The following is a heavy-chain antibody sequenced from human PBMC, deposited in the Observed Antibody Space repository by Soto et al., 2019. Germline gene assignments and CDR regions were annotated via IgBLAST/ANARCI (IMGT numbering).Heavy chain of an antibody. D-gene: IGHD4-17*01. J-gene: IGHJ3*02. V-gene: IGHV1-69*12. CDR3: ASVPPNDNGDHNAFDI. Sequence: QVQLVQSGTEVKKPGSSVKVSCKASGGTFSRHAVSWVRQAPGQGLEWMGAIIPIVDATNDAPKFQDRVTIPADESKSPVQMQLRSPKSADTAIYFCASVPPNDNGDHNAFDIWGQGTMVIVSS. CDR2: IIPIVDAT. CDR1: GGTFSRHA.